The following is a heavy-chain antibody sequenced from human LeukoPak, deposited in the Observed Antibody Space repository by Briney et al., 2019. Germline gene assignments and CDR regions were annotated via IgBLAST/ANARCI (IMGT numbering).Heavy chain of an antibody. CDR3: ARDLVGTMSYYYYGMDV. J-gene: IGHJ6*02. CDR2: ISYDGSNK. Sequence: PGRSLRLSCAASGFTFSSYAMHWVRQAPGKGLEWVAVISYDGSNKYYADSVKGRFTISRDNSKNTLYLQMNSLRAEDTAVYYCARDLVGTMSYYYYGMDVWGQGTTVTVSS. CDR1: GFTFSSYA. D-gene: IGHD3-22*01. V-gene: IGHV3-30-3*01.